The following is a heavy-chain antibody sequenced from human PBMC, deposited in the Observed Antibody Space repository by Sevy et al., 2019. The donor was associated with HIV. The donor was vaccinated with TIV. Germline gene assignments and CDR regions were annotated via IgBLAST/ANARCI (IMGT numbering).Heavy chain of an antibody. Sequence: GGSLRLSCAASGFTVSSNYMSWVRQAPGKGLEWVSVIYSGGSTYYADSVKGRFTISRDNSKNTLYLQMNSLRAEDTAVYYCARARGYNYGYHYYYYMDVWGKGTTVTVSS. CDR2: IYSGGST. D-gene: IGHD5-18*01. V-gene: IGHV3-53*01. CDR3: ARARGYNYGYHYYYYMDV. CDR1: GFTVSSNY. J-gene: IGHJ6*03.